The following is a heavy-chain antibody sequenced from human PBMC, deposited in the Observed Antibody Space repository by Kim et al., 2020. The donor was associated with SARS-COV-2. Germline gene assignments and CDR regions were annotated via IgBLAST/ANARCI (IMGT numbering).Heavy chain of an antibody. CDR3: AREAEYSGYVLKAFDM. J-gene: IGHJ3*02. V-gene: IGHV3-30*07. D-gene: IGHD5-12*01. Sequence: DSVKGRFTISRDNSKNTLYLQMNSLRVEDTAVYYCAREAEYSGYVLKAFDMWGQGTMVTVSS.